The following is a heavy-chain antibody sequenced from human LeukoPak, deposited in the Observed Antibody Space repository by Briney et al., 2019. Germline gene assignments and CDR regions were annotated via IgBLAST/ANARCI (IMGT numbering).Heavy chain of an antibody. CDR1: GFTFSTYG. CDR3: AKNGDRGAYCTGGTCYPYFYYYMDV. D-gene: IGHD2-15*01. J-gene: IGHJ6*03. V-gene: IGHV3-23*01. CDR2: ISGGGDRT. Sequence: GGSLRLSCAAAGFTFSTYGMSWVRQAPGKGLEWVSGISGGGDRTSYAQSVKGRFTISRDNSKNTLYLQMNSLRAEDTAIYYCAKNGDRGAYCTGGTCYPYFYYYMDVWGKGTTVTI.